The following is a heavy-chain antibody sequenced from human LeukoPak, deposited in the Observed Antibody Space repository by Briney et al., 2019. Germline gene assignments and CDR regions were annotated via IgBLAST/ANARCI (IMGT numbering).Heavy chain of an antibody. D-gene: IGHD6-13*01. CDR3: TLGPKYTSTWPGGGYAFDI. CDR2: ISSSGSTT. CDR1: GFTFSDYY. V-gene: IGHV3-11*01. J-gene: IGHJ3*02. Sequence: GGSLRLSCAASGFTFSDYYMSWIRQAPGKGLEWVSYISSSGSTTYYADSVQGRFTISRDSSKNTLYLQMNSLRAEDTAVYSCTLGPKYTSTWPGGGYAFDIWGQGTMVTVSS.